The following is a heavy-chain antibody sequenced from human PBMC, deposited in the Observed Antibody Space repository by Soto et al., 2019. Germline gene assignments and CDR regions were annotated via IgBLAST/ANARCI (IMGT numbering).Heavy chain of an antibody. CDR1: GYTFTGYY. CDR3: ARKRSRDYYDSSGYFY. Sequence: SVKVSCKASGYTFTGYYMHWVLQAPVQGLEWMGWINPNSGGTNYAQKFQGRVTMTRDTSISTAYMELSRLRSDDTAVYYCARKRSRDYYDSSGYFYWGQGTLVTAPQ. CDR2: INPNSGGT. D-gene: IGHD3-22*01. J-gene: IGHJ4*02. V-gene: IGHV1-2*02.